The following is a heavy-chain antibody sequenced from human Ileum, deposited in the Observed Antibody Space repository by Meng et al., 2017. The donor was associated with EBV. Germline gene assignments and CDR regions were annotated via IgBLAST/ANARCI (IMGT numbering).Heavy chain of an antibody. V-gene: IGHV1-18*01. J-gene: IGHJ4*02. Sequence: QVTWLQSGAEVRTPGASVKVSCKASGFTFTNYGFTWVRQAPGQGLEWMGWISANNGDRHYAQKFQDRVTLTTDGYTPTVYMELRSLRSDDTAVYFCARKPTSAALDYWGQGTLVTVSS. CDR1: GFTFTNYG. CDR3: ARKPTSAALDY. D-gene: IGHD6-13*01. CDR2: ISANNGDR.